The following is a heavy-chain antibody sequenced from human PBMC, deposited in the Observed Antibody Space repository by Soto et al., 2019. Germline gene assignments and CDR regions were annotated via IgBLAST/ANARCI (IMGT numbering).Heavy chain of an antibody. CDR2: ISSSGSTI. CDR3: ARDPIVCSSTSCSGLGGYFDY. D-gene: IGHD2-2*01. J-gene: IGHJ4*02. V-gene: IGHV3-11*01. Sequence: QVQLVESGGGLVKPGGSLRLSCAASGFTFSDYYMSWIRQAPGKGLEWVSYISSSGSTIYYADSVKGRFTISRDNAKNSLYLQMNSLRVEERAVYYCARDPIVCSSTSCSGLGGYFDYWGPGTLVTVSS. CDR1: GFTFSDYY.